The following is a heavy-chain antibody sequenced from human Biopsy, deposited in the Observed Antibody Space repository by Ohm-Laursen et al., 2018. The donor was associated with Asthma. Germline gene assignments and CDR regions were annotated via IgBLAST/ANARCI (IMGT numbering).Heavy chain of an antibody. D-gene: IGHD1-26*01. CDR2: ISYTGST. Sequence: GTLSLTCPVSADSISSNNFYWGWIRQPPGKGLEWIATISYTGSTYYNPSLKSRVTISVDTSKNQFSLKLSSMTAADTAVYYCARHSGNYYAQLNYWGQGTLVTVSS. V-gene: IGHV4-39*01. J-gene: IGHJ4*02. CDR1: ADSISSNNFY. CDR3: ARHSGNYYAQLNY.